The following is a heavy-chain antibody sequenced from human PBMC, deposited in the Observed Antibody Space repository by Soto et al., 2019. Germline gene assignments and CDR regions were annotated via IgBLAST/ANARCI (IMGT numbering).Heavy chain of an antibody. CDR2: INPNSGGT. CDR3: ARGKAAGDSRVDY. Sequence: ASVKVSGNASGYTFTGYYMHWVRQAPGQGLEWMGWINPNSGGTNYAQKFQGWVTMTRDTSISTAYMELSRLRSDDTAVYYCARGKAAGDSRVDYWGQGTLVTVSS. CDR1: GYTFTGYY. J-gene: IGHJ4*02. V-gene: IGHV1-2*04. D-gene: IGHD6-13*01.